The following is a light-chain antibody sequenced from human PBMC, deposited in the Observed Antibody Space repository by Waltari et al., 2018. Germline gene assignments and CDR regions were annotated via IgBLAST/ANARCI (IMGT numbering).Light chain of an antibody. Sequence: DIVLTQSPDSLAVSLGERATINCKSSPRLLSSFNSKTYIAWYQQKPGQPPKLLINWASARGSGVPERFSGSGSETDFTLTISSLQAEDVAVYYCHHYYIPPLTFGQGTRLEIK. J-gene: IGKJ5*01. V-gene: IGKV4-1*01. CDR1: PRLLSSFNSKTY. CDR2: WAS. CDR3: HHYYIPPLT.